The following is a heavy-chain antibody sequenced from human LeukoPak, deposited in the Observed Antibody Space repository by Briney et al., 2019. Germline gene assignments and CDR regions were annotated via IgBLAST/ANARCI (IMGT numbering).Heavy chain of an antibody. CDR2: INHSGST. D-gene: IGHD3-22*01. CDR1: GGSFSGYY. CDR3: ARQDSSGYYSVYYFDY. V-gene: IGHV4-34*01. Sequence: SETLSLTCAVYGGSFSGYYWSWIRQPPGKGLEWIGEINHSGSTNYNPSLKSRVTILVDTSKNQFSLKLSSVTAADTAVYYCARQDSSGYYSVYYFDYWGQGTLVTVSS. J-gene: IGHJ4*02.